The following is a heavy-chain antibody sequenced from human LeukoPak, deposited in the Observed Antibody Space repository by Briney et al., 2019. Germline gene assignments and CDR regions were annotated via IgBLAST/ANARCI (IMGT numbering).Heavy chain of an antibody. D-gene: IGHD1-26*01. CDR3: AKDLNSGSYGNFDY. CDR2: ISGSGDTT. V-gene: IGHV3-23*01. J-gene: IGHJ4*02. Sequence: QPGGSLRLSCTASGFIFSNYAMTWVRQAPGKGLEWVSGISGSGDTTYYADSVKGRFTISRDNSKNTLYLQMNSLRAEDTAVYYCAKDLNSGSYGNFDYWGQGTLVTVSS. CDR1: GFIFSNYA.